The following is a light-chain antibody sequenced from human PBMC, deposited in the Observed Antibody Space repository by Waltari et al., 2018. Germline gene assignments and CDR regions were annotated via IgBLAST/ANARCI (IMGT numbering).Light chain of an antibody. J-gene: IGLJ3*02. CDR3: QSYDSSLSGRV. Sequence: QSVLTQPPSVSGAPGQRVTISCTGTSSNIGAGFEVFWYQQLPGSAPKLLIFASYQRSSGVPDRISVSTSGTSASLPITGLQAEDEADYYCQSYDSSLSGRVFGGGTRLTVL. V-gene: IGLV1-40*01. CDR2: ASY. CDR1: SSNIGAGFE.